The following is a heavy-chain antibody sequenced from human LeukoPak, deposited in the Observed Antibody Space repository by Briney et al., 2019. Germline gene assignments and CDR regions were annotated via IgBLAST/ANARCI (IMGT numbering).Heavy chain of an antibody. D-gene: IGHD3-3*01. CDR1: GGSFSGYY. CDR2: INHSGST. J-gene: IGHJ3*02. CDR3: ARGPLYDFWSGSPRRDAFDI. V-gene: IGHV4-34*01. Sequence: SETLSLTCAVYGGSFSGYYCSWIRQPPGKGLEWIGEINHSGSTNYNPSLKSRVTISVDTSKNQFSLKLSSVTAADTAVYYCARGPLYDFWSGSPRRDAFDIWGQETMVTVSS.